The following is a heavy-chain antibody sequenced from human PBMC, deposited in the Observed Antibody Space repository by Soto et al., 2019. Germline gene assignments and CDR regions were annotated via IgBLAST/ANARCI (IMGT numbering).Heavy chain of an antibody. CDR2: ISSSSSYI. D-gene: IGHD3-9*01. CDR1: GFTFGSYS. V-gene: IGHV3-21*01. CDR3: ARDYDILTGRDY. J-gene: IGHJ4*02. Sequence: EVQLVESGGGLVKPGGSLRLSCAASGFTFGSYSMNWVRQAPGKGLEWVSSISSSSSYIYYADSVKGRFTISRDNAKNSLYLQMNSLRAEDTAVYYCARDYDILTGRDYWGQGTLVTVSS.